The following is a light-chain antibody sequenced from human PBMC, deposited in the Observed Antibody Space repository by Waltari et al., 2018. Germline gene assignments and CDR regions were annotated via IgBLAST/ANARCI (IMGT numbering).Light chain of an antibody. CDR3: MQGTHRPWT. J-gene: IGKJ1*01. V-gene: IGKV2-30*01. Sequence: DVVMTQSPLSLSVTPGQPASISCRSSQSLVSSDGNTYFNWFQQMPGQSPRRLLYKVSNRDSGVPDRFSGSGSGTDFTLRISRVEAEDVGVYYCMQGTHRPWTFGQGTKVEIK. CDR2: KVS. CDR1: QSLVSSDGNTY.